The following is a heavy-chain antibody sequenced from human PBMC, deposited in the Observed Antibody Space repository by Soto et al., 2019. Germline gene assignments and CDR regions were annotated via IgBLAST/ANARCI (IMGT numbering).Heavy chain of an antibody. Sequence: GGSLSLSCAASGFTFSDYDMSWIRQAPGKGLEWVSDISSNGSTKYYADSVKGRFTISRDNSKNTLYLQMNSLRAEDTAVYYCARGGVPTLAYYYYYMDVWGKGTTVTVSS. CDR3: ARGGVPTLAYYYYYMDV. CDR2: ISSNGSTK. V-gene: IGHV3-11*04. D-gene: IGHD2-2*01. CDR1: GFTFSDYD. J-gene: IGHJ6*03.